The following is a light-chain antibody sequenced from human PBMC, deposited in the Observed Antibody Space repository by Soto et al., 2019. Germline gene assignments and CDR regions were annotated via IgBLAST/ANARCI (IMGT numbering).Light chain of an antibody. Sequence: QSVLTQPPSVSGAPGQRVTISCTGSTTNIGAGYEVHWYQQRPGTAPKLLVSGHNIRPSGVPDRFYGSKSGTSASLAITGLQAEDEADYYCCSYAGSYTRVVFGGGTKLTVL. V-gene: IGLV1-40*01. CDR2: GHN. CDR3: CSYAGSYTRVV. CDR1: TTNIGAGYE. J-gene: IGLJ2*01.